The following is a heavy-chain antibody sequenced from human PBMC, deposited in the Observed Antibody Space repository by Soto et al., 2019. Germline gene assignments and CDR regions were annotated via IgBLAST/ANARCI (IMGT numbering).Heavy chain of an antibody. J-gene: IGHJ4*02. CDR1: GYTLTELS. V-gene: IGHV1-24*01. D-gene: IGHD3-10*01. CDR3: ATDLGQTYYYGSGSPVQFDY. Sequence: GASVKVSCKVSGYTLTELSMHWVRQAPGKGLEWMGGFDPEDGETIYAQKFQGRVTMTEDTSTDTAYMELSSLRSEDTAVYYCATDLGQTYYYGSGSPVQFDYCGQGTLVTVSS. CDR2: FDPEDGET.